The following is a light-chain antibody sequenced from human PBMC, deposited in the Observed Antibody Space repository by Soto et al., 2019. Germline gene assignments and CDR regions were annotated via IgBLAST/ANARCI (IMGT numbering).Light chain of an antibody. J-gene: IGKJ1*01. CDR3: QQYQNLWT. V-gene: IGKV3-15*01. CDR2: RAS. Sequence: IMLTQSPATLSVSLGERATLSCRAGQTIYSNVAWYQPRPGQAPRLRIYRASTRATGVPARFSGSGSGTEFTLTISSLQSEDSAIYYCQQYQNLWTFGQGTKVDIK. CDR1: QTIYSN.